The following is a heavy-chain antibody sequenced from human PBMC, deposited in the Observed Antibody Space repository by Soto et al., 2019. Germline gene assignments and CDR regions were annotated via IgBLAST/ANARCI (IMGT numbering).Heavy chain of an antibody. V-gene: IGHV3-11*06. CDR1: GFTFSDYY. J-gene: IGHJ6*02. CDR2: ISSSSSYT. CDR3: ARVPPRVRDYCGMDV. Sequence: QVQLVESGGGLVKPGGSLRLSCAASGFTFSDYYMSWIRQAPGKGLEWVSYISSSSSYTNYADSVKGRFTISRDNAKNSRYLQMSSLRAEDTAVYYCARVPPRVRDYCGMDVWGQGTTVTVSS.